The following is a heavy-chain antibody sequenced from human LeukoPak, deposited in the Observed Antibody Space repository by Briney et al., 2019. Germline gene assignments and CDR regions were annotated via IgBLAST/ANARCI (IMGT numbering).Heavy chain of an antibody. CDR3: ARWHHSNRYFDL. V-gene: IGHV6-1*01. Sequence: SQTLSLTCAISGDSVSSNSAAWNWLRVSPSRGLEWLGRTYYMSHWQTEYAVSVRSRITISADTSKNQVSLKVDSPTPEDTAIYYCARWHHSNRYFDLWGRGSLVIVSS. J-gene: IGHJ2*01. CDR1: GDSVSSNSAA. D-gene: IGHD2-8*01. CDR2: TYYMSHWQT.